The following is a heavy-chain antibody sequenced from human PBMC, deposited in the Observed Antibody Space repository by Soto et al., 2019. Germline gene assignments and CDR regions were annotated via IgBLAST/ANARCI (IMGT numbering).Heavy chain of an antibody. J-gene: IGHJ6*02. CDR1: GGSISSGDYY. Sequence: SETLSLTCTVSGGSISSGDYYWSWIRQPPGKGLEWIGYIYYSGSTHYNPSLKSRVTISVDTSKNQFSLKLSSVTAADTAVYYCARGRDIVLVPAAIQDYYYGMDVWGQGTTVTVPS. CDR2: IYYSGST. D-gene: IGHD2-2*01. V-gene: IGHV4-30-4*01. CDR3: ARGRDIVLVPAAIQDYYYGMDV.